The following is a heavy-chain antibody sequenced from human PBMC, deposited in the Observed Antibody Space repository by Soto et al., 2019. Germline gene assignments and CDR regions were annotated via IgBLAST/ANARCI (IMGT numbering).Heavy chain of an antibody. CDR3: SQRVLRTVFGLVSTTAIYFDF. Sequence: QITLNESGPPVVRPTETLTLTCRFSGFSLTTSGVGVGWIRQSPGKAPEWLALIYWDDDKRYSASLKSRITITQDTSRNRVVLTVSDLDPTDTATYDCSQRVLRTVFGLVSTTAIYFDFWGQGTPVAVSS. CDR2: IYWDDDK. D-gene: IGHD3-3*01. J-gene: IGHJ4*02. V-gene: IGHV2-5*02. CDR1: GFSLTTSGVG.